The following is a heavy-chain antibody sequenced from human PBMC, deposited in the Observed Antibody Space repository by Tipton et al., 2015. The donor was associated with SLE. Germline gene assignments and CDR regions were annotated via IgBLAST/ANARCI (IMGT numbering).Heavy chain of an antibody. CDR2: IYYSGST. Sequence: TLSLTCAVSGYSISSGYYWGWIRQHPGKGLEWIGYIYYSGSTYYNPSLKSRVTISVDTSKNQFSLKLSSVTAADTAVYYCARVHKGRAAGTGGFDYWGQGTLVTVSS. V-gene: IGHV4-31*11. CDR1: GYSISSGYY. CDR3: ARVHKGRAAGTGGFDY. J-gene: IGHJ4*02. D-gene: IGHD6-13*01.